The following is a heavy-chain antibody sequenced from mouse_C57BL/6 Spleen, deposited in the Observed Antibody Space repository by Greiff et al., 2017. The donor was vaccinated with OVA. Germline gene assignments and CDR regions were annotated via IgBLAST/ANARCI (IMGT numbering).Heavy chain of an antibody. CDR3: ARREGY. Sequence: QVQLQQSGAELVRPGTSVKVSCKASGYAFTNYLIEWVKQRPGQGLEWIGVINPGSGGTNYNEKFKGKATLTADKSSSTAYMQLSSLTSEDSAVYFCARREGYWGQGTLVTVYA. V-gene: IGHV1-54*01. CDR1: GYAFTNYL. J-gene: IGHJ3*01. CDR2: INPGSGGT.